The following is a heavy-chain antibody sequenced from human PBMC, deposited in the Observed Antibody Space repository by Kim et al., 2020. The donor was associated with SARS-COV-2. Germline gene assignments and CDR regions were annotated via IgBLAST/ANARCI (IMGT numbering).Heavy chain of an antibody. J-gene: IGHJ4*02. CDR3: AKDILGGISSMTTVTTSPDY. Sequence: GGSLRLSCAASGFTFSSYAMSWVRQAPGKGLEWVSAISGSGGSTYYADSVKGRFTISRDNSKNTLYLQMNSLRAEDTAVYYCAKDILGGISSMTTVTTSPDYWGQGTLVTVSS. V-gene: IGHV3-23*01. D-gene: IGHD4-17*01. CDR1: GFTFSSYA. CDR2: ISGSGGST.